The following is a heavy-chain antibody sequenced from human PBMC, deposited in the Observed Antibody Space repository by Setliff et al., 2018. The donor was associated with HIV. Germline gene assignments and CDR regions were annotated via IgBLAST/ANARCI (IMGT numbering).Heavy chain of an antibody. CDR1: DVSITTGKYY. J-gene: IGHJ4*02. CDR3: ARWYDYYGHRLDY. V-gene: IGHV4-39*01. CDR2: LHYSGST. Sequence: SETLSLTCSVSDVSITTGKYYWAWIRQPPGQGMEWIGTLHYSGSTYYNPSLKRRVAIFIDTSKNPFSLRLSSLTAAATAVYYFARWYDYYGHRLDYWGQGAQVTVSS. D-gene: IGHD3-10*01.